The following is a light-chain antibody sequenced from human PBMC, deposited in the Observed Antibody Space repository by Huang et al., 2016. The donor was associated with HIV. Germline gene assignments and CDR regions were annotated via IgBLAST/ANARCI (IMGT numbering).Light chain of an antibody. J-gene: IGKJ4*01. Sequence: DIVMTQSPLSLPVTPGEPASISCRSSQSLVHDNGYSYLDWYLQKPGQSPQVLIYMASVRAPWIPDRFSGGGSGTNVTLEINRVDAEDVGTYYCMQSLQSLTFGGGTRLEIK. CDR1: QSLVHDNGYSY. CDR3: MQSLQSLT. V-gene: IGKV2-28*01. CDR2: MAS.